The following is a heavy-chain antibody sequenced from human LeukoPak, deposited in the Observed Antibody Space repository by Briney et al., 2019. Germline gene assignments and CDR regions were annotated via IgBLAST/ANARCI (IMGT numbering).Heavy chain of an antibody. Sequence: GGSLRLSCEVSGFTFNSYVMSWVRRAPGKGLEWVSSFNGRGGYTFYADSVKGRFTVSRDDSKNRLYLQMNSLRPEETALYYCAKDLEQWPAVPEYWGQGTLVIVSS. V-gene: IGHV3-23*01. CDR2: FNGRGGYT. CDR3: AKDLEQWPAVPEY. D-gene: IGHD6-19*01. CDR1: GFTFNSYV. J-gene: IGHJ4*02.